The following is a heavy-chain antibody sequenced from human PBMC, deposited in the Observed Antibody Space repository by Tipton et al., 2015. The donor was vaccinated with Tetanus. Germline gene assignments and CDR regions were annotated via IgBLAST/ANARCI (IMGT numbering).Heavy chain of an antibody. CDR1: GGSLFSGSFY. V-gene: IGHV4-39*01. CDR3: ARQADNWFDP. CDR2: IYYNGNT. J-gene: IGHJ5*02. Sequence: TLSLTCTVSGGSLFSGSFYWAWIRQPPGKGLEWIGQIYYNGNTYYLSSLKSRVTISADTSNNQFSLSLRSVTAADTAAYYCARQADNWFDPWGQGTLVTVSS. D-gene: IGHD6-25*01.